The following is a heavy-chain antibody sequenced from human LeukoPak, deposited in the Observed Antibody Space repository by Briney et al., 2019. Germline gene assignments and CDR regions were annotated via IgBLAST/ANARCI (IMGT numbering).Heavy chain of an antibody. Sequence: ASVKVSCKASGYTFTSYGIRWVREAPGQGLEWMGRISAYNGNTNYAQKLQGRVTMTTDTSTNTAYMELRSLRSDDTAVYYCARDSIVVVPAALLYWGQGTLVTVSS. D-gene: IGHD2-2*01. CDR1: GYTFTSYG. CDR2: ISAYNGNT. J-gene: IGHJ4*02. V-gene: IGHV1-18*01. CDR3: ARDSIVVVPAALLY.